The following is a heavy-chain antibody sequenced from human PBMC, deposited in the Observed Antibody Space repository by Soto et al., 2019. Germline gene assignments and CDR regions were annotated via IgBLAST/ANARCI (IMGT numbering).Heavy chain of an antibody. CDR2: ISSSSSTI. V-gene: IGHV3-48*02. CDR1: GLTFTSYS. D-gene: IGHD5-18*01. J-gene: IGHJ4*02. CDR3: GRDRGYTYGFDF. Sequence: EVQLVESGGGLVQPGGSLRLSCAASGLTFTSYSMNWVRQAPGKGLEWVSFISSSSSTIYYADSVKGRFTISRDNAKNSLYLQMNSLRDEDTAVYYWGRDRGYTYGFDFWGQGALVTVSS.